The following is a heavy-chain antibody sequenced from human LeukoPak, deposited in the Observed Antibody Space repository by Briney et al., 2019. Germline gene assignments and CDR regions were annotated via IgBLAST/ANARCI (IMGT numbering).Heavy chain of an antibody. J-gene: IGHJ4*02. CDR1: GGSISSGSSY. V-gene: IGHV4-61*09. CDR2: IYTSGAT. Sequence: SETLSLSCIVSGGSISSGSSYWTWIRQPAGKGLEWIVHIYTSGATSYNPSLQSRVTISVDTSKHEFSLKLTSLTAADTAVYYCARTGGGVGWFGTIDSWGQGTLVTVSS. CDR3: ARTGGGVGWFGTIDS. D-gene: IGHD1-14*01.